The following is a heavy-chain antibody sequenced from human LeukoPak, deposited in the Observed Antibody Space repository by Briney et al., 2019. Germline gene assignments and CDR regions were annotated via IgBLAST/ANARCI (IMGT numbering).Heavy chain of an antibody. CDR2: VSANGIST. J-gene: IGHJ4*02. D-gene: IGHD3-10*01. CDR3: AKDRGYTTGRDFDY. Sequence: GGSLRLSCAAPGFTFGNYPMSWVRQAPGKGLEWVSVVSANGISTLYADSVKGRFTISRDNPMNTLYLQMSSLRAEDTAVYYCAKDRGYTTGRDFDYWGQGALVTVSS. CDR1: GFTFGNYP. V-gene: IGHV3-23*01.